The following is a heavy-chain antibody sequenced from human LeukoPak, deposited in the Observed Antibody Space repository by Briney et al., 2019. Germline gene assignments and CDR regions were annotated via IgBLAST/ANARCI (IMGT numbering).Heavy chain of an antibody. CDR3: AKQLTMVRGVIIKYYYYMDV. CDR2: ISGSGGST. Sequence: GGSLRLSCTASGFTFSTYAMSWVRQAPGKGLEWVSAISGSGGSTYYADSVKGRFTISRDNSKNTLYLQMNSLRAEDTAVYYCAKQLTMVRGVIIKYYYYMDVWGKGTTVTVSS. CDR1: GFTFSTYA. D-gene: IGHD3-10*01. J-gene: IGHJ6*03. V-gene: IGHV3-23*01.